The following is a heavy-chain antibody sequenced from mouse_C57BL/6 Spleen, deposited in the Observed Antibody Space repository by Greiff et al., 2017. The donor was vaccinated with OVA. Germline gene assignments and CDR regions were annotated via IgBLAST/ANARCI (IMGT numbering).Heavy chain of an antibody. J-gene: IGHJ4*01. D-gene: IGHD2-3*01. V-gene: IGHV1-72*01. CDR3: ARSDLIYDGYPCAMDY. Sequence: QVQLQQPGAELVKPGASVKLSCKASGYTFTSYWMHWVKQRPGRGLEWIGRIDPNSGGTKYNEKFKSKATLTVDKPSSTAYMQLSSLTSENSAVYDCARSDLIYDGYPCAMDYWGQGTSVTVSS. CDR2: IDPNSGGT. CDR1: GYTFTSYW.